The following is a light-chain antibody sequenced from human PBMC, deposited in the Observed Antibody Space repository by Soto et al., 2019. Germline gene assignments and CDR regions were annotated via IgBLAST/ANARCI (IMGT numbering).Light chain of an antibody. CDR2: QVT. CDR3: SSYADSTDYV. V-gene: IGLV2-14*01. CDR1: SSDVGTRNF. J-gene: IGLJ1*01. Sequence: HSALTQPASVSGSPGQSITIPCTGTSSDVGTRNFVSWYQQHPGKAPKLMIYQVTNRPSGVSNRFSGSKSGNTASLTISGLQAEDEADYYCSSYADSTDYVYGTGTKVTVL.